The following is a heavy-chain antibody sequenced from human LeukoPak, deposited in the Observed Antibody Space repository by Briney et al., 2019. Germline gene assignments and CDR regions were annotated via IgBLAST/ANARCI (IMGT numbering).Heavy chain of an antibody. CDR3: ARGYAGSSSWYAVDY. Sequence: ASVEVSCKASGYTFTGYYMHWVRQVPGQGLEWMGWINPNSGGTNYAQKFQGRVTMTRDTSISTAYMELSRLRSDDTAVYYCARGYAGSSSWYAVDYWGQGTLVTVSS. V-gene: IGHV1-2*02. J-gene: IGHJ4*02. D-gene: IGHD6-13*01. CDR2: INPNSGGT. CDR1: GYTFTGYY.